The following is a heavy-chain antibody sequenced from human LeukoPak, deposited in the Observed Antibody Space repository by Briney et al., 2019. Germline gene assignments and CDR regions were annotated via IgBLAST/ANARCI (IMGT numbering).Heavy chain of an antibody. CDR1: GYTFNSAG. CDR3: ARTTNSYYYYYYIDV. Sequence: GASVKVSCKASGYTFNSAGISWVRQAPGQGLEWMGWINAYTDNTKYAEKLQGRVTMTTDTSTSTAYMELRSLRSDDTAVYYCARTTNSYYYYYYIDVWGKGTTVTVSS. V-gene: IGHV1-18*01. J-gene: IGHJ6*03. D-gene: IGHD1-26*01. CDR2: INAYTDNT.